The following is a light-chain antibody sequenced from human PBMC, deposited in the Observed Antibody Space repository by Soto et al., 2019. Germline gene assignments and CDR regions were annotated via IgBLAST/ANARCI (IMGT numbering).Light chain of an antibody. Sequence: DIVMTQSPDSLAVSLGERATINCKSSQSVLYNFNTKNYLAWYQQKPGQPPKVLIYWASTRESGVPDRFSGSGSGTDFPLTISSLQAEHVAAYYCQQYYSTPPYTFGQGTKLQIK. V-gene: IGKV4-1*01. CDR3: QQYYSTPPYT. CDR1: QSVLYNFNTKNY. CDR2: WAS. J-gene: IGKJ2*01.